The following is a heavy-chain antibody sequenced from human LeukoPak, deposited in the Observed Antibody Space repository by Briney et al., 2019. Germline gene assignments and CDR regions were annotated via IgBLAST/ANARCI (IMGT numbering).Heavy chain of an antibody. CDR1: GGSISSGSYY. D-gene: IGHD3-9*01. CDR3: ARAVYDILTGFERFDP. CDR2: IYTSGST. Sequence: NPSETLSLTCTVSGGSISSGSYYWSWIRQPAGKGLEWIGRIYTSGSTNYNPSLKSRVTTSVDTSKNQFSLKLSSVTAADTAVYYCARAVYDILTGFERFDPWGQGTLVTVSS. J-gene: IGHJ5*02. V-gene: IGHV4-61*02.